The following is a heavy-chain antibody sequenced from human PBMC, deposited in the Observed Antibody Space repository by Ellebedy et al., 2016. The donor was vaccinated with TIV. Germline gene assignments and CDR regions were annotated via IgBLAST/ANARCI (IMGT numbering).Heavy chain of an antibody. CDR2: ISGSGGST. CDR1: GFTFTSYA. D-gene: IGHD3-10*01. Sequence: PGGSLRLSCAASGFTFTSYAMSWVRQAPGKGLEWVSSISGSGGSTSYADSVQGRFTISRDYSKNTLYLQMNSLRAEDTALYYCAKALNLGVRGLVPLDYWGQGTLVTVSS. CDR3: AKALNLGVRGLVPLDY. J-gene: IGHJ4*02. V-gene: IGHV3-23*01.